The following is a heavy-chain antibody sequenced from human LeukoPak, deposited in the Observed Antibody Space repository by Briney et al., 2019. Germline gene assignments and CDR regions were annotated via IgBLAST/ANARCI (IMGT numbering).Heavy chain of an antibody. CDR2: IIPIFGTA. Sequence: GSSVKVSCKASGGTFSSYAISWVRQAPGQGLEWMGGIIPIFGTANYAQKFQGRVTITADESTSTAYMELSSLRSEDTAVYYCASGWRGYLVSSGFDYWGQGTLVTVSS. D-gene: IGHD1-1*01. J-gene: IGHJ4*02. V-gene: IGHV1-69*01. CDR1: GGTFSSYA. CDR3: ASGWRGYLVSSGFDY.